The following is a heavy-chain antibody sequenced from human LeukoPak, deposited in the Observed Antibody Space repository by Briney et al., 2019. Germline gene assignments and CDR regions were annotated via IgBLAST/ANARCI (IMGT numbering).Heavy chain of an antibody. Sequence: SETLSLTCTVSGVSISSYYWSWIRQPPGKGLEWIGYIYYSGSTNYNPSLKSRVTISVDTSKNQFSLKLSSVTAADTAVYYCARNNRRVPAVAGTGVDYWGQGTLVTVSS. CDR1: GVSISSYY. D-gene: IGHD6-19*01. CDR3: ARNNRRVPAVAGTGVDY. J-gene: IGHJ4*02. CDR2: IYYSGST. V-gene: IGHV4-59*12.